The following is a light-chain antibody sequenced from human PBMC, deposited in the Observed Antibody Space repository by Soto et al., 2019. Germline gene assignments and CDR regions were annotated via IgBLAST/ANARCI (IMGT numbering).Light chain of an antibody. CDR2: DAS. V-gene: IGKV1-5*01. CDR3: QQYNSYSPWT. Sequence: DIQMTQSPSTLSASVGDRVTITCRASQSISSWLAWYQQKPGKAPNLLIYDASSLESGVPSRFSGSGSGTEVTLTISSLQPDDFATYYCQQYNSYSPWTFGQGTKVEIK. J-gene: IGKJ1*01. CDR1: QSISSW.